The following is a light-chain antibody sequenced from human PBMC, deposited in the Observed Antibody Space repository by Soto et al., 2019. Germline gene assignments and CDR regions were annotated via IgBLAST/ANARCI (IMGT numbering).Light chain of an antibody. Sequence: EILLTQSPATLSLSPGERATLSCRASQSVSSYLAWYQQKPGQAPRLLIYGASSRATGIPDRFSGSGSGTDFTLTISRLEPEDFAVYYCQQYGSSPATFGQGTKVDIK. CDR1: QSVSSY. CDR2: GAS. CDR3: QQYGSSPAT. J-gene: IGKJ1*01. V-gene: IGKV3-20*01.